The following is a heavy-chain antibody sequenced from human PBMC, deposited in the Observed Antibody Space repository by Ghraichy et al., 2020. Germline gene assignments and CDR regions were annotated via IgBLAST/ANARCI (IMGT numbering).Heavy chain of an antibody. CDR2: IYYHGNT. V-gene: IGHV4-59*01. Sequence: SETLSLTCTVSGGSISSYYWNWIRQPPGRGLEWIGYIYYHGNTNYNPSLKSRVTISKDTSNTQFSLRLSSVTAADTAVYYCARGLNSGHYYYYYYMDGWGKGTTVTVSS. D-gene: IGHD1-26*01. CDR1: GGSISSYY. CDR3: ARGLNSGHYYYYYYMDG. J-gene: IGHJ6*03.